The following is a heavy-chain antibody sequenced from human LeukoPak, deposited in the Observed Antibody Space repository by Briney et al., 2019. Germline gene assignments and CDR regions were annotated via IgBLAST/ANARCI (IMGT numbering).Heavy chain of an antibody. CDR1: GGSISSGSYY. V-gene: IGHV4-61*02. Sequence: SEALSLTCTVSGGSISSGSYYWTWIRQPAGKGLEWIGRIYTSGSTNYNPSLKSRVSISVDTSKNQFSLKLSSVTAADTAVYYCARDSGQHRGYDWSHWGRGTLVTVSS. CDR3: ARDSGQHRGYDWSH. J-gene: IGHJ4*02. D-gene: IGHD5-12*01. CDR2: IYTSGST.